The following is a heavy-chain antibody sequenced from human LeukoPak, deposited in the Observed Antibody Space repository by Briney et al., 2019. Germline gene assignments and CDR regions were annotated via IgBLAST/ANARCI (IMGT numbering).Heavy chain of an antibody. D-gene: IGHD2-15*01. Sequence: GESLKISCKGSGYSFTNYWIGWVRQMPGKGLEWMGIIYPGDSDTRYSPSLQGQVTISADKSISTAYLQWSSLKASDTAMYYCALNPRGYCSGGRCYIGYWGQETLVTVSS. CDR3: ALNPRGYCSGGRCYIGY. J-gene: IGHJ4*02. CDR2: IYPGDSDT. V-gene: IGHV5-51*01. CDR1: GYSFTNYW.